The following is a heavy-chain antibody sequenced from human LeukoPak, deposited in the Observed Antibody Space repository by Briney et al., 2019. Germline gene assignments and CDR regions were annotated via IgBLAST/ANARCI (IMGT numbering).Heavy chain of an antibody. J-gene: IGHJ4*02. D-gene: IGHD1-26*01. CDR3: ARISGSFVDY. Sequence: GGSLRLSCAASGFTFSSYAMHWVRQAPGKGLEWVAVIPYDGSNKYYADSVKGRFTISRDNSKNTLYLQMNSLRAEDTAVYYCARISGSFVDYWGQGTLVTVSS. V-gene: IGHV3-30-3*01. CDR2: IPYDGSNK. CDR1: GFTFSSYA.